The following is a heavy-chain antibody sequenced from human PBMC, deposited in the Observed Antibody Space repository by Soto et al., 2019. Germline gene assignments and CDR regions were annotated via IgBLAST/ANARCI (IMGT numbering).Heavy chain of an antibody. CDR3: VKFLDSIIS. V-gene: IGHV3-30*18. CDR1: GFTFSSYG. Sequence: QVQLVESGGGVVQPGRSLRLSCAASGFTFSSYGMHWVRQAPGKGLEWVAVISYDGSNKYYGDSVKGRFTISRDNSKNSLYLQMNSLRGEDTGVYYCVKFLDSIISWGRGTLVTVSS. D-gene: IGHD3-3*01. J-gene: IGHJ4*02. CDR2: ISYDGSNK.